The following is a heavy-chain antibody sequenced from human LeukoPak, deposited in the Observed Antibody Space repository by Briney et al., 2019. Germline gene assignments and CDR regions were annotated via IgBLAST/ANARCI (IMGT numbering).Heavy chain of an antibody. Sequence: GGSLRLSCAASGFTFSSYAMSWVRQAPGKGLEWVSAISGSGGSTYYADSVKGRFTISRDNSKNTLYLQMNSLRAEDTAVYYCARDRERYSSSWSPRHDYWGQGTLVTVSS. V-gene: IGHV3-23*01. CDR3: ARDRERYSSSWSPRHDY. CDR1: GFTFSSYA. J-gene: IGHJ4*02. CDR2: ISGSGGST. D-gene: IGHD6-13*01.